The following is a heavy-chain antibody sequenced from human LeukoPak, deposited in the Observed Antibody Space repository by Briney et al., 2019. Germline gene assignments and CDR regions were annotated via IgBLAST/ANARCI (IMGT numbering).Heavy chain of an antibody. J-gene: IGHJ4*02. CDR1: GLTFDDYC. V-gene: IGHV3-20*04. Sequence: GGSLRLSCVASGLTFDDYCMSWVRQAPGKGLEWVSGINWNGGTTTYADSVKGRFTISRDNAKNSLYLQRNSLRVEDTAFYYCARNSGANVYTYSFQYWGRGTLVTVSS. D-gene: IGHD1-26*01. CDR3: ARNSGANVYTYSFQY. CDR2: INWNGGTT.